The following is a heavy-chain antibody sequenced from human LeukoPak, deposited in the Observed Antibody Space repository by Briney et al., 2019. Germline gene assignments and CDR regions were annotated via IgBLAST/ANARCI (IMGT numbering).Heavy chain of an antibody. CDR3: ARDRTRAYY. J-gene: IGHJ4*02. V-gene: IGHV3-7*01. Sequence: GGSLRFSCAASGFTFSSYWMSGVRQAPGKGLEWVANIKEDGSEKYYVDSVKGRFTISRDNAKNSLYLQMNSLRAEDTAVYYCARDRTRAYYWGQGTLVTVSS. CDR2: IKEDGSEK. CDR1: GFTFSSYW.